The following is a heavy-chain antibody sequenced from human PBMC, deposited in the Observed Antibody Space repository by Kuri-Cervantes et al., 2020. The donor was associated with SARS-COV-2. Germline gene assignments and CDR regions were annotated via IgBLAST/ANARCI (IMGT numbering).Heavy chain of an antibody. CDR3: ARAGITIFGVVTSNSNIYFQH. J-gene: IGHJ1*01. CDR2: INPDGSYT. V-gene: IGHV3-74*01. D-gene: IGHD3-3*01. Sequence: GESLKISCAASGFTFSGHWIHWVRQAPGKGLVWVSRINPDGSYTNNADSVKGRFTLSRDNAKNMLFLQMNSLRAEDTAVYYCARAGITIFGVVTSNSNIYFQHWGQGTLVTVSS. CDR1: GFTFSGHW.